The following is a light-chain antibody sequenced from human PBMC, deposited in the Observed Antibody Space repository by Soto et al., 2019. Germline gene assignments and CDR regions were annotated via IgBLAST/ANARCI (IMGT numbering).Light chain of an antibody. CDR1: SSNIGSNY. CDR3: AAWDDSRSGNYV. Sequence: QPVLTQPPSASGTPGQRVTISCSGSSSNIGSNYVYWYQQLPGTAPKLLIYRNNQRPSGVPDRFSGSKSGTSASLAISGLRSEDEADYYCAAWDDSRSGNYVFGTGTKLTVL. V-gene: IGLV1-47*01. J-gene: IGLJ1*01. CDR2: RNN.